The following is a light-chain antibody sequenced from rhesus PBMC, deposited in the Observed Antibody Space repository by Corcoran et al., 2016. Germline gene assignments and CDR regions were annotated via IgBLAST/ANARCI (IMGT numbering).Light chain of an antibody. CDR2: KAS. V-gene: IGKV1-22*01. CDR3: KPYNSSPLT. J-gene: IGKJ4*01. CDR1: QSISSW. Sequence: DIQMTQSPSSLSASVGDTVTTTCRSSQSISSWLAWYQQKPGKALKLRSCKASTLQSGGPSRFSGKGSGTECTLTISRLQSENFATYYFKPYNSSPLTFGGGTKVEIK.